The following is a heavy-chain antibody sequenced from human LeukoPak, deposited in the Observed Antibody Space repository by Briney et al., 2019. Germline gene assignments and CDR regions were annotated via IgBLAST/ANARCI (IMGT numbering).Heavy chain of an antibody. Sequence: SETLSLTFTVSGASINTYYWSWIRQPPGKGLEWIGYIYYSGGTNYNPSLKSRVTISVDTSKNQFSLRLSSVTAADTAVYYCARTLAFGGVHAPWGQGTLVTVSS. V-gene: IGHV4-59*01. D-gene: IGHD3-16*01. CDR2: IYYSGGT. CDR1: GASINTYY. CDR3: ARTLAFGGVHAP. J-gene: IGHJ5*02.